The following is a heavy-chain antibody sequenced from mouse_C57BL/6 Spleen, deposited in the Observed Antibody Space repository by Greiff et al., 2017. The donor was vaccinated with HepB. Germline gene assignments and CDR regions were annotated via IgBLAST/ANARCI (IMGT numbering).Heavy chain of an antibody. Sequence: EVQWVESGEGLVKPGGSLKLSCAASGFTFSSYAMSWVRQTPEKRLEWVAYISSGGDYIYYADTVKGRFTISRDNARNTLYLQMSSLKSEDTAMYYCTRGWDEDYAMDYWGQGTSVTVSS. CDR2: ISSGGDYI. CDR1: GFTFSSYA. J-gene: IGHJ4*01. D-gene: IGHD4-1*01. V-gene: IGHV5-9-1*02. CDR3: TRGWDEDYAMDY.